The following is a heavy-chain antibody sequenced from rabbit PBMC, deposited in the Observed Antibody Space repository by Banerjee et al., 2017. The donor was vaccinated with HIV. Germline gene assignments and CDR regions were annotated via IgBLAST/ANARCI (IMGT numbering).Heavy chain of an antibody. CDR1: GIDFSSYYV. CDR3: ARDPYDFAL. Sequence: QSLEESGGDLVKPGASLTLTCKASGIDFSSYYVMCWVRQAPGKGLEWIACIGSTSGSTWYASWAKGRFTISSTSSTTVTLQMTSLTAADTATYFCARDPYDFALWGPGTLVTVS. J-gene: IGHJ4*01. CDR2: IGSTSGST. V-gene: IGHV1S40*01.